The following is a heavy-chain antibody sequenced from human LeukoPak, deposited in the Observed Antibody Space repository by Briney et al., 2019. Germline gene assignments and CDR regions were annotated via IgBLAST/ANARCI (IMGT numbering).Heavy chain of an antibody. Sequence: SETLSLTCAVYGGSLSVYYCSWIRQPPGKGLEWIGEINHSGSTNYNPSLKSRVTISVDTFKNQFSLKLSSVTAADTAVYYCARGLVVPAVRSPWGEGTLVTVSS. V-gene: IGHV4-34*01. CDR3: ARGLVVPAVRSP. CDR2: INHSGST. D-gene: IGHD2-2*01. CDR1: GGSLSVYY. J-gene: IGHJ5*02.